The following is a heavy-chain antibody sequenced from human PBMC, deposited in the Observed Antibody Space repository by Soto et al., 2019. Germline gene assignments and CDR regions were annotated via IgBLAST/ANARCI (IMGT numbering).Heavy chain of an antibody. D-gene: IGHD2-21*01. CDR1: GFTFSSFW. V-gene: IGHV3-74*01. J-gene: IGHJ6*02. Sequence: EVQLVESGGGLVQPGGSLRLSCAASGFTFSSFWMHWVRQAPGKGLVWVSRINTDGSDTAYADSVKGRFTISRDNAKSTLYLQVTSLRAEDTAVYYCARDALIGNTDYGLAVWGQGTTVTVSS. CDR2: INTDGSDT. CDR3: ARDALIGNTDYGLAV.